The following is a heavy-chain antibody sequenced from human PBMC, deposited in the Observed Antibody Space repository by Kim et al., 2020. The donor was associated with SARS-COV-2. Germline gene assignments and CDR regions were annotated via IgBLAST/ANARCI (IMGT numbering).Heavy chain of an antibody. V-gene: IGHV1-69*13. CDR3: ARGYPSTMVRGVYGMDV. CDR1: GGTFSSYA. J-gene: IGHJ6*02. CDR2: IIPIFGTA. Sequence: SVKVSCKASGGTFSSYAISWVRQAPGQGLEWMGGIIPIFGTANYAQKFQGRVTITADESTSTAYMELSSLRSEDTAVYYCARGYPSTMVRGVYGMDVWGQGTTVTVSS. D-gene: IGHD3-10*01.